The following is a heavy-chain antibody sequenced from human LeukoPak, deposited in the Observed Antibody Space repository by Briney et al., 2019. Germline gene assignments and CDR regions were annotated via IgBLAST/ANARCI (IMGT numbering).Heavy chain of an antibody. CDR2: IYPGDSDT. V-gene: IGHV5-51*01. Sequence: GESLKISRKGSGYSFTSYWIGWVRQMPGKGLEWMGIIYPGDSDTRYSPSFQGQVTISADKSIRTAYLQWSSLKASDTAMYYCARARNYYDSSGYLDYWGQGTLVTVSS. D-gene: IGHD3-22*01. CDR3: ARARNYYDSSGYLDY. CDR1: GYSFTSYW. J-gene: IGHJ4*02.